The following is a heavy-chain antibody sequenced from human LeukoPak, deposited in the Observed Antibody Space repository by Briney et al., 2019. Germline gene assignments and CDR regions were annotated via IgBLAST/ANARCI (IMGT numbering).Heavy chain of an antibody. CDR2: IIPIFGTA. Sequence: SVKVSCKASGGTFSSYAISWMRQAPGQGLEWMGGIIPIFGTANYAQKFQGRVTITTDESTSTAYMELSSLRSEDTAVYYCANLNSSGSYYFDYWGQGTLVTVYS. D-gene: IGHD3-22*01. CDR1: GGTFSSYA. J-gene: IGHJ4*02. CDR3: ANLNSSGSYYFDY. V-gene: IGHV1-69*05.